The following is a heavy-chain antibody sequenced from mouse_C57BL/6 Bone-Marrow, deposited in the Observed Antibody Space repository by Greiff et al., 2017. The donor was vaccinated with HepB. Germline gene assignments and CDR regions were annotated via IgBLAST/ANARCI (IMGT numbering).Heavy chain of an antibody. CDR1: GYTFTNYW. CDR3: ARSGGYLRFAY. CDR2: IYPGGGYT. V-gene: IGHV1-63*01. D-gene: IGHD2-3*01. Sequence: QVHVKQSGAELVRPGTSVKMSCKASGYTFTNYWIGWAKQRPGHGLEWIGDIYPGGGYTNYNEKFKGKATLTADKSSSTAYMQFSSLTSEDSAIYYCARSGGYLRFAYWGQGTLVTVSA. J-gene: IGHJ3*01.